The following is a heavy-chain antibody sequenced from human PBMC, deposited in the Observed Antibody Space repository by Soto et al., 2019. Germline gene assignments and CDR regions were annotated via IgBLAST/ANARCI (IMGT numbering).Heavy chain of an antibody. D-gene: IGHD6-13*01. CDR3: ARLRHIEVAGETSYREMDV. Sequence: SGPTLVNPTQTLTLTCSFSGFSLSTSGMCVSWIRQPPGKALEWLALIDWDDDKYYTASLKPRLTISKDPSKNQVVLTMTNMGPVDTATYYCARLRHIEVAGETSYREMDVWGQGTTVTVSS. CDR2: IDWDDDK. J-gene: IGHJ6*02. CDR1: GFSLSTSGMC. V-gene: IGHV2-70*01.